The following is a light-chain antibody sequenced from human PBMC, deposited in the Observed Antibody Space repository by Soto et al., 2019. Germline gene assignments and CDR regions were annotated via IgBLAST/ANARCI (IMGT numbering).Light chain of an antibody. Sequence: QAVVTQPPSVSGAPGQRVTISCSGSSSNIGAGYDVQWYQQLPGTAPKLLIYANNNRPSGVPDRFSGSKSGTSASLAISGLQAEDEADYYCQSSDSSLSGNLVFGGGTKVTVL. CDR1: SSNIGAGYD. J-gene: IGLJ2*01. CDR2: ANN. CDR3: QSSDSSLSGNLV. V-gene: IGLV1-40*01.